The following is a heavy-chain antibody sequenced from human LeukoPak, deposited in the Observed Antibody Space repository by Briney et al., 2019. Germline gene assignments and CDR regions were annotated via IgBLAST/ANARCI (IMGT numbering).Heavy chain of an antibody. Sequence: GRSLRLSCAASGFTFSSYAMHWVRQPPGKGLEWVAVISYDGSNKFYGDSVKGRFTISRDNSKNTVYLHMDSLRADDTAVYFCARGVFSSGWPHYFDYWGQGTLVTVSS. D-gene: IGHD6-19*01. CDR2: ISYDGSNK. CDR1: GFTFSSYA. V-gene: IGHV3-30*03. J-gene: IGHJ4*02. CDR3: ARGVFSSGWPHYFDY.